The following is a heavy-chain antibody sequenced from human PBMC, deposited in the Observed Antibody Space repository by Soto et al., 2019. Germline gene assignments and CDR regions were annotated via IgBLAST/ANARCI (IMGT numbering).Heavy chain of an antibody. CDR2: IIPIFGTA. J-gene: IGHJ5*02. D-gene: IGHD6-13*01. Sequence: ASVKVSCKASGGTFSSYAISWVRQAPGQGLEWMGGIIPIFGTANYAQKFQGRVTITADESTSTAYMELSSLRSEDTAVYYCARDRVEQLAHAGWFDPWGQGTLVTVSS. V-gene: IGHV1-69*13. CDR3: ARDRVEQLAHAGWFDP. CDR1: GGTFSSYA.